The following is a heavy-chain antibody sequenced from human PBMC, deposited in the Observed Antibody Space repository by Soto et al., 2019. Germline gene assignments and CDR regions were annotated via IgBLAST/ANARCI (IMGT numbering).Heavy chain of an antibody. D-gene: IGHD6-19*01. J-gene: IGHJ4*02. Sequence: QVPLVQSGAEVKKPGSSVKVSCKASGGIFSNFAFNWMRQAPGQGLEWMGGIIPTLGTPHYAQKFLGRVTITADESTRTVYMEMSSLTVEATAVYYCARVGLGAYDYWGQGTLVIVSS. V-gene: IGHV1-69*01. CDR1: GGIFSNFA. CDR3: ARVGLGAYDY. CDR2: IIPTLGTP.